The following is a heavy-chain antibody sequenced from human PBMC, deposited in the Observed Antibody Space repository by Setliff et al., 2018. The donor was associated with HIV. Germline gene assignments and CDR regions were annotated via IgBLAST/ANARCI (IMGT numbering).Heavy chain of an antibody. CDR2: IHYSGNT. D-gene: IGHD3-3*01. CDR1: GGSISSGGYY. V-gene: IGHV4-31*03. J-gene: IGHJ4*02. CDR3: ARGGLGVVTSFDS. Sequence: SETLSLTCTVSGGSISSGGYYWSWIRQHPGKGLEWIGYIHYSGNTYTNPSLNSRISISVAMSKNKFSLKLSSLTAADTAVYYCARGGLGVVTSFDSWGPGTLVTVSS.